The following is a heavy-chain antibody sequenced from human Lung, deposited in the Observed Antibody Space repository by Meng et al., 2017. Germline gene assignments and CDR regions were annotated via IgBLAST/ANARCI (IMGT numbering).Heavy chain of an antibody. V-gene: IGHV4-34*01. CDR1: GGSFSGYY. Sequence: QVQLQQWGAGLLEPSGTLSLTCVVSGGSFSGYYWSWFRQPPGKGLEWIGEINHSGSTNYNPSLESRATISVDTSQNNLSLKLSSVTAADSAVYYCARGPTTMAHDFDYWGQGTLVTVSS. CDR2: INHSGST. CDR3: ARGPTTMAHDFDY. J-gene: IGHJ4*02. D-gene: IGHD4-11*01.